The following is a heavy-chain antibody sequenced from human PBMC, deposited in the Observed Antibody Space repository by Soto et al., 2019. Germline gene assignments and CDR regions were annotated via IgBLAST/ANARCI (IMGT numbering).Heavy chain of an antibody. J-gene: IGHJ4*02. D-gene: IGHD3-10*01. CDR2: IKSKTNGGTT. Sequence: PGGSLRLSCAASGFTFTNAWMNWVRQAPGKGLEWVGRIKSKTNGGTTDYAAPVKGRFTISRDDSKNTLYLQMSSLKTEDTAVYYFTTGLYYDGSGTQAYYFDYWGQGTLVTVPS. V-gene: IGHV3-15*07. CDR1: GFTFTNAW. CDR3: TTGLYYDGSGTQAYYFDY.